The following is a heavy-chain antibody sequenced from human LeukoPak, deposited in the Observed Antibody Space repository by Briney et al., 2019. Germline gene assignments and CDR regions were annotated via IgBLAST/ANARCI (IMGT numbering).Heavy chain of an antibody. CDR3: ANPRIAAAGTWRNYFDY. CDR1: GFTFSSHA. D-gene: IGHD6-13*01. CDR2: ISGSVGST. J-gene: IGHJ4*02. Sequence: PRRSLRLSCAASGFTFSSHAISWVRQAPGKGLEWVSAISGSVGSTYYADSVKGRFTISRDNSQNTLYLQMNSLRAEDTAVYYCANPRIAAAGTWRNYFDYWGQGTLVTVSS. V-gene: IGHV3-23*01.